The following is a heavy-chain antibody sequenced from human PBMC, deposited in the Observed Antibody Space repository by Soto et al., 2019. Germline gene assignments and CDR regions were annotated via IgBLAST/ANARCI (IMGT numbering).Heavy chain of an antibody. D-gene: IGHD6-13*01. Sequence: GGSLRLSCAASGFTFSSNAMHWVRQAPGKGLEWVALTSYDGSSNYHADSVKGRFSISRDNSKNTVYLQMTSLRAEDTAVYYCVRDPREYSSSWVYYYYYGMDVWGQGTTVTVSS. CDR1: GFTFSSNA. J-gene: IGHJ6*02. V-gene: IGHV3-30-3*01. CDR2: TSYDGSSN. CDR3: VRDPREYSSSWVYYYYYGMDV.